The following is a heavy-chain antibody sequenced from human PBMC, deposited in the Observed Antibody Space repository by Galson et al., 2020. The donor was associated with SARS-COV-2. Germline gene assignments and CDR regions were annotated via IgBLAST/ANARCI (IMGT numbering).Heavy chain of an antibody. CDR1: GFLLSTSGMS. CDR3: ARRSYYDLDV. J-gene: IGHJ6*02. CDR2: LDWDDDK. V-gene: IGHV2-70*01. Sequence: SGPTLVKPTQTLTLTCNFSGFLLSTSGMSVTWIRQPPGKALEWLELLDWDDDKYYSTSLKTRLTISKDASKNQVVLTMTNMDPVDTATYYCARRSYYDLDVWGQGTTVTVSS.